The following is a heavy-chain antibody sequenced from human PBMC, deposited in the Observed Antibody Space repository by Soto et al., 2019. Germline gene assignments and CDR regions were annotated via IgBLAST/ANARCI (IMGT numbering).Heavy chain of an antibody. CDR1: GYTFTSYG. CDR3: ARENERNYGAYDPGAFDI. J-gene: IGHJ3*02. Sequence: QVQLVQSGAEVKKPGASVKVSCKASGYTFTSYGISWVRQAPGQGLEWMGWISAYNGNTNYAQKLQGRSTMTTDTSTSTAYMELRSLRSDDTAVYYCARENERNYGAYDPGAFDIWGQGTMVTVSS. D-gene: IGHD4-17*01. V-gene: IGHV1-18*01. CDR2: ISAYNGNT.